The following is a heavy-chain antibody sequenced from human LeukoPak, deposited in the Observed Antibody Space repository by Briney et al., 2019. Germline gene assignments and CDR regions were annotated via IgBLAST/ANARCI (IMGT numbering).Heavy chain of an antibody. CDR3: AIEGYSPYSAEYFQH. CDR2: INHSGST. J-gene: IGHJ1*01. Sequence: PSETLSLTCAVYGGSFSGYYWSWIRQPPGKGLEWIGEINHSGSTNYNPSLKSRVTISVDTSKNRFSLKLSSVTAADTAVYYCAIEGYSPYSAEYFQHWGQGTLVTVSS. CDR1: GGSFSGYY. D-gene: IGHD6-13*01. V-gene: IGHV4-34*01.